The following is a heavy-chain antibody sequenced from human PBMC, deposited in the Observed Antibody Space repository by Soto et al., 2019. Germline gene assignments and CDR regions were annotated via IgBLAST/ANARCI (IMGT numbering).Heavy chain of an antibody. CDR1: GGSISSYY. V-gene: IGHV4-59*01. D-gene: IGHD3-10*01. J-gene: IGHJ3*02. CDR3: ARRYGSAFDI. CDR2: IYYSGST. Sequence: WETLSLTCTVYGGSISSYYWSWIRQPPGKGLEWIGYIYYSGSTNYNPSLKSRVTISVDTSKNQFSLKLSSVTAADTAVYYCARRYGSAFDIWGQGTMVT.